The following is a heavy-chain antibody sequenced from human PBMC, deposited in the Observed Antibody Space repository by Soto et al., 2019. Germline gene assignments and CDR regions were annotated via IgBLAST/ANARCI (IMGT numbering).Heavy chain of an antibody. CDR1: GYIYITYT. CDR3: AVSKVVQVFYFGY. Sequence: VHLVQSGAEVKKPGASVKVSCKASGYIYITYTMHWVRQAPGQSPEWMGWINAGSGNTKYSQKRQGRATLTRDQSATTGYMERNCRRSDDTDVYFCAVSKVVQVFYFGYWGQGSLVTVSS. D-gene: IGHD2-15*01. V-gene: IGHV1-3*01. CDR2: INAGSGNT. J-gene: IGHJ4*02.